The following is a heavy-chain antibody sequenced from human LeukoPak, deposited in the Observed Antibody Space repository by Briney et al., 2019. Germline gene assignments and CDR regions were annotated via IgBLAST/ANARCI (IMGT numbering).Heavy chain of an antibody. CDR3: AELGITMIGGV. CDR2: ISGSGGST. CDR1: GFTFSSYA. D-gene: IGHD3-10*02. V-gene: IGHV3-23*01. Sequence: GGSLRLSCAASGFTFSSYAMSWVRQAPGKGLEWVSDISGSGGSTYYADSVKGRFTISRDNAKNSLYLQMNSLRAEDTAVYYCAELGITMIGGVWGKGTTVTISS. J-gene: IGHJ6*04.